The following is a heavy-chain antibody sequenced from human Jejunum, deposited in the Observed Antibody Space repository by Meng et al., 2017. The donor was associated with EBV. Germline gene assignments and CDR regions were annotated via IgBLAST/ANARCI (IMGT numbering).Heavy chain of an antibody. J-gene: IGHJ4*02. CDR2: IFHAGNT. Sequence: QFLCPCPGFVNPSGTLSVTCGSLGDPCISTDTWWSWVRQPPGKGLEWIGEIFHAGNTNYNPSLKSQVTMSVDTSKNQFSLNLSSVTAADSAVYYCARGSHYTWDVWGQGTLVTVSS. CDR3: ARGSHYTWDV. CDR1: GDPCISTDTW. V-gene: IGHV4-4*02. D-gene: IGHD3-16*01.